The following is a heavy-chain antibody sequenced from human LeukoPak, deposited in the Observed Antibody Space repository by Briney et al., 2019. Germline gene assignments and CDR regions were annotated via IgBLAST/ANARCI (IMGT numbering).Heavy chain of an antibody. V-gene: IGHV4-39*07. Sequence: SETLSLTCTVSGGSISSSSYYWGWIRQPPGKGLEWIGSIYYSGSTYYNPSLKSRVTISVDTSKNQFSLKLSSVTAADTAVYYCAGRLLWFGDQNPYFDYWGQGTLVTVSS. CDR2: IYYSGST. D-gene: IGHD3-10*01. CDR3: AGRLLWFGDQNPYFDY. J-gene: IGHJ4*02. CDR1: GGSISSSSYY.